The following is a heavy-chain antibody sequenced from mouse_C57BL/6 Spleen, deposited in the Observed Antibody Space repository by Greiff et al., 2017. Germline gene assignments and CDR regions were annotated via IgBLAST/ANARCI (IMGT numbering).Heavy chain of an antibody. J-gene: IGHJ3*01. CDR2: IAPNSGGT. Sequence: QVQLQQPGAELVKPGASVKLSCKASGYTFTSYWMHWVKQRPGRGLEWIGRIAPNSGGTKYNEKFKGKATLTVDKPSSTAYMQLSSLTSEDSAVYDCARWGGNYEEMAYWGQGTLVTVSA. CDR3: ARWGGNYEEMAY. CDR1: GYTFTSYW. V-gene: IGHV1-72*01. D-gene: IGHD2-4*01.